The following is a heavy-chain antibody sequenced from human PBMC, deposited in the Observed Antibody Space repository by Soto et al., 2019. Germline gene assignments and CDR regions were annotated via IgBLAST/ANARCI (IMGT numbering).Heavy chain of an antibody. CDR3: ARHPRSWNYGFDP. V-gene: IGHV5-51*01. D-gene: IGHD1-7*01. J-gene: IGHJ5*02. Sequence: PGESLKISCKGSGYSFTSYWIGWVRQMPGKGLEWMGIIYPGDSDTRYSPSFQGQVTISADKSISTAYLQWSSLKASDTAMYYCARHPRSWNYGFDPWGQGTLVTVSS. CDR2: IYPGDSDT. CDR1: GYSFTSYW.